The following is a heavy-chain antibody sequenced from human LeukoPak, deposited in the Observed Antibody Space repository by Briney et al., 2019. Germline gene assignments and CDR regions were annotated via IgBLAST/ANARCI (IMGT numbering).Heavy chain of an antibody. CDR3: ARDRGGRSLYYYYGMDV. CDR2: ISGSGGST. Sequence: GGSLRLSCAASGFTFSTYAMTWVRQAPGKGLEWVSAISGSGGSTYYADSVKGRFTISRDNSKNTLYLQMNSLRAEDTAVYYCARDRGGRSLYYYYGMDVWGQGTTVTVSS. J-gene: IGHJ6*02. D-gene: IGHD6-25*01. V-gene: IGHV3-23*01. CDR1: GFTFSTYA.